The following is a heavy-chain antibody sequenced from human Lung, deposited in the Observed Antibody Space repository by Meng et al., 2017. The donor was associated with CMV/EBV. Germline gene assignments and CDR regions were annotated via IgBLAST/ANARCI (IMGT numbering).Heavy chain of an antibody. D-gene: IGHD2-15*01. J-gene: IGHJ4*02. V-gene: IGHV1-18*01. CDR2: FVNDVDT. Sequence: QVHLLQSGPEVKKPGASVRVSCKASGYTFGSYGICWVRQAPGQGLEWMGWFVNDVDTYPAPKFQGRVTMTTDTHTNTAFMELRSLTSDDTAVYYCASGTPGRSYCDYWGQGTLVTVSS. CDR1: GYTFGSYG. CDR3: ASGTPGRSYCDY.